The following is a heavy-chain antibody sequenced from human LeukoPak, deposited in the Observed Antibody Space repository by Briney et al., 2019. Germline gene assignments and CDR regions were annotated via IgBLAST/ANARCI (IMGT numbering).Heavy chain of an antibody. J-gene: IGHJ5*02. Sequence: NTSETLSLTCAVYGGSFSDYYWSWIRQPPGKGLEWIGEINHSGSTNYNPSLKSRVTISVDTSKNQFSLKLTSVTAADTAVYYCARDSGTTGEVKFDPWGQGTLVTVSS. CDR2: INHSGST. CDR3: ARDSGTTGEVKFDP. V-gene: IGHV4-34*01. CDR1: GGSFSDYY. D-gene: IGHD3-10*01.